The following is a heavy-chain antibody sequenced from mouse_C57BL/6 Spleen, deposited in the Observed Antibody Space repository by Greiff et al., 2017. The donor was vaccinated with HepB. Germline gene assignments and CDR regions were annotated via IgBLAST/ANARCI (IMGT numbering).Heavy chain of an antibody. Sequence: QVQLQQPGAELVKPGASVKLSCKASGYTFTSYWMHWVKQRPGQGLEWIGMIHPNSGSTNYNEKFKSKATLTVDKSSSTAYMQLSSLTSEDSAVYDCARGGYYVGYAMDYWGQGTSVTVSS. V-gene: IGHV1-64*01. CDR2: IHPNSGST. CDR1: GYTFTSYW. J-gene: IGHJ4*01. CDR3: ARGGYYVGYAMDY. D-gene: IGHD2-3*01.